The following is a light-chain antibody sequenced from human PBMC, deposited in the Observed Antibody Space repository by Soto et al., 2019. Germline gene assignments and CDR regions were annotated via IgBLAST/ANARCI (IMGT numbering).Light chain of an antibody. CDR3: QQYNQWPT. J-gene: IGKJ1*01. CDR1: QSVGSD. CDR2: GAS. V-gene: IGKV3-15*01. Sequence: EIEMTQSPATLSASPGERATLSCRASQSVGSDLAWYQQKPGHPPRLLIYGASTRASGIPVRFSGSGSETEFALTISSLQSEDFAVYYCQQYNQWPTFGQGTKVEIK.